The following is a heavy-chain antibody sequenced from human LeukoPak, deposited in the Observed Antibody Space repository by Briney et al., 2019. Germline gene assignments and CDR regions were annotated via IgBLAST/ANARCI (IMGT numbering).Heavy chain of an antibody. CDR2: IYYSGST. J-gene: IGHJ5*02. CDR3: ARGAAMRGSRFDP. Sequence: SETLSLTCTVSGGSISSYYWSWIRQPPGKGLEWSGYIYYSGSTNYNPSLKSRVTISVDTSKNQFSLKLSSVTAADTAVYYCARGAAMRGSRFDPWGQGTLVTVSS. V-gene: IGHV4-59*01. D-gene: IGHD5-18*01. CDR1: GGSISSYY.